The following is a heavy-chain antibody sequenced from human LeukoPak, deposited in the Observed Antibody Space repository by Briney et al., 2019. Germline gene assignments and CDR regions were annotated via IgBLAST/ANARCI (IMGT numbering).Heavy chain of an antibody. V-gene: IGHV4-61*02. CDR2: IYTSGST. CDR1: GGSISSGSYY. CDR3: ARGDFDYFDY. J-gene: IGHJ4*02. D-gene: IGHD3-3*01. Sequence: SQTLSLTCTVSGGSISSGSYYWTWIRQPAGKGLEWIGRIYTSGSTNYNPSPKSRVTMSVDTSKNQFSLKLSSVTAADTAVYYCARGDFDYFDYWGQGTLVTVSS.